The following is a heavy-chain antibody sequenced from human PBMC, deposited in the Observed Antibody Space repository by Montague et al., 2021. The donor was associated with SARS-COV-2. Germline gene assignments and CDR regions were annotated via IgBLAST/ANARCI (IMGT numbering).Heavy chain of an antibody. CDR3: ARFGSGTLEFDL. CDR1: GASISTGIYC. Sequence: TLSLTCTVSGASISTGIYCWSWIRQPAGKGLEWIGRIRTTGHTDYNSSLESRVFMSVDTSTNQFSLSLTSVTAADTAVYFCARFGSGTLEFDLWGQRTLVTVSS. CDR2: IRTTGHT. D-gene: IGHD1-26*01. J-gene: IGHJ4*02. V-gene: IGHV4-61*02.